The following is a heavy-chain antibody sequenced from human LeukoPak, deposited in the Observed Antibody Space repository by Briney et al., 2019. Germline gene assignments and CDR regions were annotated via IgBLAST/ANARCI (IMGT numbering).Heavy chain of an antibody. D-gene: IGHD6-19*01. J-gene: IGHJ4*02. CDR1: GGSISSYY. CDR2: IYYSGST. CDR3: ASGRYSSGWGAFDY. V-gene: IGHV4-59*08. Sequence: SETLSLTCTVSGGSISSYYWSWIRQPPGEGLEWIGYIYYSGSTNYNPSLKSRVTISVDTSKNQFSLKLSSVTAADTAVYYCASGRYSSGWGAFDYWGQGTLVTVSS.